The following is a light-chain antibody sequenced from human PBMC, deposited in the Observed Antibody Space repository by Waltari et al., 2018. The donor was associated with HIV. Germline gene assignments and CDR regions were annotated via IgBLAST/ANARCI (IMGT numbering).Light chain of an antibody. CDR2: SAS. CDR3: QQYGSSWT. CDR1: QSVSSTY. V-gene: IGKV3-20*01. Sequence: EIVLTQSPGTLSLSPGERATLSRRASQSVSSTYSAWYQQKPGQAPRLLIYSASSRATGIPDRFSGSGSGTDFTLTISILEPEDFAVYYCQQYGSSWTFGQGTKVESK. J-gene: IGKJ1*01.